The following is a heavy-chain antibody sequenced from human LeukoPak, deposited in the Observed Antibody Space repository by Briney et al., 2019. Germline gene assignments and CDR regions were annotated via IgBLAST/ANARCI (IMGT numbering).Heavy chain of an antibody. CDR3: ARVSINEYYDFWSGYSSGGLDY. D-gene: IGHD3-3*01. Sequence: ASVKVSCKASGYTFTSYGISWVRQAPGQGLEWMGWISAYNGNTNYAQKLQGRVTMTTDTSTSTAYMELRSLRSDDTAVYYCARVSINEYYDFWSGYSSGGLDYWGQGTLVTVSS. V-gene: IGHV1-18*01. CDR2: ISAYNGNT. CDR1: GYTFTSYG. J-gene: IGHJ4*02.